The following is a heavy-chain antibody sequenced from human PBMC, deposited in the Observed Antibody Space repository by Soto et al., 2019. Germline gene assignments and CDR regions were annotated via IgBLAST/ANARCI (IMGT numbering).Heavy chain of an antibody. V-gene: IGHV3-30*18. J-gene: IGHJ5*02. CDR1: GFTFSSYG. CDR3: AKDRSSGNNSPPDP. D-gene: IGHD1-1*01. Sequence: GSLRLSCAASGFTFSSYGMHWVRQAPGKGLEWVAVISYDGSNKYYADSVKGRFTISRDNSKNTLYLQMNSLRAEDTAVYYCAKDRSSGNNSPPDPWGQGTLVTVAS. CDR2: ISYDGSNK.